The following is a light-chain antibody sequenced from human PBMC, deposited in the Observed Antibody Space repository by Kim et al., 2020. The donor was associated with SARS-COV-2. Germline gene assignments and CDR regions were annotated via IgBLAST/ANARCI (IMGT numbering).Light chain of an antibody. CDR1: QNIYTW. CDR3: QQYNSPPLS. J-gene: IGKJ4*01. Sequence: DIQMTQSPSTLSASVGDRVTITWRASQNIYTWLAWYQQKPGKAPKVLIYKASSLESEVPSRFSGSGSGTEFTLTISSLQPDEFATYYCQQYNSPPLSFGGGTKVEI. CDR2: KAS. V-gene: IGKV1-5*03.